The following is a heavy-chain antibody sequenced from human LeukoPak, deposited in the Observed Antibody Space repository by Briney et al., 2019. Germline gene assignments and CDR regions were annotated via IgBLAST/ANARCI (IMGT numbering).Heavy chain of an antibody. CDR1: GGSFSGYY. V-gene: IGHV4-34*01. J-gene: IGHJ4*02. D-gene: IGHD3-22*01. Sequence: SETLSLTCAVYGGSFSGYYWSWIRQPPGKGLEWIGEINHSGSTNYNPSLKSRVTISVDTSKNQFSLKLSSVTAADTAVYYCARDCLLHPRNCGYSDYWGQGTLVTVSS. CDR3: ARDCLLHPRNCGYSDY. CDR2: INHSGST.